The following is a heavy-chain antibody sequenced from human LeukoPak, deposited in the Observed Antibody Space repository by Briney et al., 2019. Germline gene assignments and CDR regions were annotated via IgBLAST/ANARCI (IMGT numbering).Heavy chain of an antibody. D-gene: IGHD3-3*01. Sequence: SVKVSCKASGGTFSSYAISWVRQAPGQGLEWMGGIIPIFGTANYAQKFQGRVTMTTDTSTSTAYMELRSLRSDDTAVYYCARAPLYYDFWSGSTNWFDPWGQGTLVTVSS. J-gene: IGHJ5*02. CDR2: IIPIFGTA. CDR1: GGTFSSYA. V-gene: IGHV1-69*05. CDR3: ARAPLYYDFWSGSTNWFDP.